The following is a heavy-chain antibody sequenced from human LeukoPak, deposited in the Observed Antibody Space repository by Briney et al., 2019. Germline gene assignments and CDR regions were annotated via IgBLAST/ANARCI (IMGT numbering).Heavy chain of an antibody. CDR1: GGTLANYA. CDR3: ARGGVGLAVAAYFDF. D-gene: IGHD6-19*01. J-gene: IGHJ4*02. Sequence: GASVKVSCKASGGTLANYAVSWVRQAPGQGLEWMGGFILIFGSANYAQQFQGRLTMTADESTSTAYMELSSLRSEDTAVYFCARGGVGLAVAAYFDFWGQGTLVTVSS. V-gene: IGHV1-69*13. CDR2: FILIFGSA.